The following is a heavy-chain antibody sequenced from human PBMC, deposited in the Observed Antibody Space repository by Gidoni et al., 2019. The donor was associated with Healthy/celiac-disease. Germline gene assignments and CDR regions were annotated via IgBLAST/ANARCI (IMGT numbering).Heavy chain of an antibody. CDR3: ARVGDDYGVNLPFDY. CDR2: ISYDGSNK. D-gene: IGHD4-17*01. J-gene: IGHJ4*02. V-gene: IGHV3-30-3*01. Sequence: QVQLVASGGGVVQPGRSLRRSCAASGFTFSSYAMHWVRQAPGKGLEWVAVISYDGSNKYYADSVKGRFTISRDNSKNTLYLQMNSLRAEDTAVYYCARVGDDYGVNLPFDYWGQGTLVTVSS. CDR1: GFTFSSYA.